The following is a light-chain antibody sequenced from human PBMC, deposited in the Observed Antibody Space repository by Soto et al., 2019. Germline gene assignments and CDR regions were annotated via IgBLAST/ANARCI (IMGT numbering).Light chain of an antibody. J-gene: IGKJ5*01. CDR3: QQCGSSPIT. CDR2: GAS. Sequence: EIVLTQSPATLSLSPGERATLSCRASQSVSSSYLAWYQQKPGRAPRLLIYGASSRATGIPDRFSGSGSGTDFTLTISRLEPEDFAVYYCQQCGSSPITFGQGTRLEI. CDR1: QSVSSSY. V-gene: IGKV3-20*01.